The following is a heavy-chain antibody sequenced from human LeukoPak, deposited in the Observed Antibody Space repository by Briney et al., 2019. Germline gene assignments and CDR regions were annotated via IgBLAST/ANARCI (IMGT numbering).Heavy chain of an antibody. V-gene: IGHV1-2*02. CDR1: GYTFTGYY. Sequence: ASVKVSCKASGYTFTGYYMHWVRQAPGQGLEWMGWINPNSGGTNCAQKFEGRVTMTRDTSISTAYMELSRLRSDDTAVYYCARGLNYDILTGRTAFDIWGQGTMVSISS. CDR3: ARGLNYDILTGRTAFDI. J-gene: IGHJ3*02. D-gene: IGHD3-9*01. CDR2: INPNSGGT.